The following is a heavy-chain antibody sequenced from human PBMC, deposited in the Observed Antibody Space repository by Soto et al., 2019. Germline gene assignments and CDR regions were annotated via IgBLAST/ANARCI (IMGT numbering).Heavy chain of an antibody. Sequence: PGGSLRLSCAASGFTFSSYGMHWVRQAPGKGLEWVAVIWYDGSNKYYADSVKGRFTISRDNSKNTLYLQMNSLRAEDTAVYYCARDLYYDSSGYIFDHWGQGTLVTVSS. CDR3: ARDLYYDSSGYIFDH. V-gene: IGHV3-33*01. CDR1: GFTFSSYG. J-gene: IGHJ4*02. CDR2: IWYDGSNK. D-gene: IGHD3-22*01.